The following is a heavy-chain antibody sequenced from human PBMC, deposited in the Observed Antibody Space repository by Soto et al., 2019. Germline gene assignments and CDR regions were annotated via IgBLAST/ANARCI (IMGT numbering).Heavy chain of an antibody. J-gene: IGHJ3*01. CDR3: AIVAAFEL. D-gene: IGHD3-16*02. Sequence: QVQLVQSGAEVKKPGASVKVSCKASGYTFTSYYMHWVRQAPGQGLEWKGIINPGGGSTSSAQKFQGRVTGTRDRSRSTVYMALSSLRAEDTAGYYCAIVAAFELWGQGTMVTVSS. V-gene: IGHV1-46*03. CDR1: GYTFTSYY. CDR2: INPGGGST.